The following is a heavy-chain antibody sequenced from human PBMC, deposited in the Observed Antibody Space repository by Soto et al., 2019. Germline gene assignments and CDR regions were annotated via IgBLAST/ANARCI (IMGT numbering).Heavy chain of an antibody. CDR1: GGSFSGYY. V-gene: IGHV4-34*01. CDR3: ARNGSYYDFWSGYYFGGGMDV. D-gene: IGHD3-3*01. CDR2: INHSGST. J-gene: IGHJ6*02. Sequence: LTCAVYGGSFSGYYWSWIRQPPGKGLEWIGEINHSGSTNYNPSLKSRVTISVDTSKNQFSLKLSSVTAADTAVYYCARNGSYYDFWSGYYFGGGMDVWGQGTTVTVSS.